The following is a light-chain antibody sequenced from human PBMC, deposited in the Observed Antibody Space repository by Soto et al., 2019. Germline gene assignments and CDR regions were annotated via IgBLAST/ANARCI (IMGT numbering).Light chain of an antibody. J-gene: IGKJ2*01. CDR1: QSVCSSY. CDR3: QQYESSPYT. V-gene: IGKV3-20*01. Sequence: EIVLTQSPGTLSLSPGERATLSCRASQSVCSSYLAWYHQKPGQPPRLLIFGASNRATGIPDRFSGSESGTDFTLTISRLEPEDFAVYYCQQYESSPYTFGQGTRLEIK. CDR2: GAS.